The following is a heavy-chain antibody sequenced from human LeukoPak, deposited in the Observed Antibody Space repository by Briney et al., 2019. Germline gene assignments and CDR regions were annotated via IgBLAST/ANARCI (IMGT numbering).Heavy chain of an antibody. J-gene: IGHJ6*02. CDR3: ATPQARPTAYYYYGMDV. Sequence: PGGSLRLSCAASGFTFSTYWMSWVRQAPGRGREWVANIKQDGSEKYYVDSVKGRFTIYRDNANNSLYLQMNSLRAEDTSVYYCATPQARPTAYYYYGMDVWGQGTTVTVSS. V-gene: IGHV3-7*03. D-gene: IGHD5-18*01. CDR2: IKQDGSEK. CDR1: GFTFSTYW.